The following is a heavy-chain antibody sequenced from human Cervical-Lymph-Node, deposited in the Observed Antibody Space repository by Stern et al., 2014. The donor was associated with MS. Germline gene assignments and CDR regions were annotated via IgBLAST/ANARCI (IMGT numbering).Heavy chain of an antibody. CDR2: IRPSSGDT. J-gene: IGHJ4*02. Sequence: VQLVESGAEVKNPGASVKVSCKASGYTFTAYFFHWVRQAPGQGLEWMGRIRPSSGDTNYAQKFQGRVTMTRDTSISTAYMELSSLKSDDTAVYFCARIGSVHDFDYWGQGTLVPVSS. CDR3: ARIGSVHDFDY. D-gene: IGHD1-26*01. CDR1: GYTFTAYF. V-gene: IGHV1-2*06.